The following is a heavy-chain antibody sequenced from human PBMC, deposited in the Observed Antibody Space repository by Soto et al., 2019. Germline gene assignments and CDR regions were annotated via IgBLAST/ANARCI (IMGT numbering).Heavy chain of an antibody. V-gene: IGHV3-30*18. CDR1: GFTFSSYG. Sequence: PGGSLRLSCAASGFTFSSYGMHWVRQAPGKGLEWVAVISYDGSNKYYADSVKGRFTISRDNSKNTLYLQMNSLRAEDTAVYYCAKDGREQYYYYYMDVWGKGTTVTVSS. J-gene: IGHJ6*03. CDR2: ISYDGSNK. CDR3: AKDGREQYYYYYMDV.